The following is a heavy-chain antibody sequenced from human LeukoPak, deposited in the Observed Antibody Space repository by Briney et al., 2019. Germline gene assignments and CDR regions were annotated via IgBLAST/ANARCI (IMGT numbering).Heavy chain of an antibody. D-gene: IGHD2-15*01. V-gene: IGHV4-38-2*02. CDR1: GYSINSGYY. CDR2: IHHSGNT. J-gene: IGHJ4*02. Sequence: SETLSPTCAVSGYSINSGYYWGWIRQPPGKGLEWIGSIHHSGNTYYNPSLKSRVTMSIDTSGNQFSLRLSSVTATDTAVYYCARDPYCSGGSCYPFDSWGPGTLVTVSS. CDR3: ARDPYCSGGSCYPFDS.